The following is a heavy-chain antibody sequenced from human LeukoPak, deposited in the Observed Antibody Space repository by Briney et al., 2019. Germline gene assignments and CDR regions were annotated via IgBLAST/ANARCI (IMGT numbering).Heavy chain of an antibody. CDR1: GFTVSSNY. V-gene: IGHV4-34*01. J-gene: IGHJ4*02. CDR2: INHSGST. D-gene: IGHD2-15*01. CDR3: ARGGGSGY. Sequence: GSLRLSCAASGFTVSSNYMSWIRQPPGKGLEWIGEINHSGSTNYNPSLKSRVTISVDTSKNQFSLKLSSVTAADTAVYYCARGGGSGYWGQGTLVTVSS.